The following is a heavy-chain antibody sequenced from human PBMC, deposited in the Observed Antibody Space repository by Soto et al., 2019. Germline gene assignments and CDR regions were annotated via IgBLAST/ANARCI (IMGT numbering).Heavy chain of an antibody. J-gene: IGHJ6*02. CDR2: IVVASGQT. CDR1: GSGFISSG. CDR3: SADRPDIGVGWWV. V-gene: IGHV1-58*02. D-gene: IGHD2-15*01. Sequence: GASVKVSCKASGSGFISSGIQRVRQAHGQRLEWIGWIVVASGQTNYAQNFRGRVAITRDTSTATAYIELTGLTSEDTAVYFCSADRPDIGVGWWVWGQGTTVTVS.